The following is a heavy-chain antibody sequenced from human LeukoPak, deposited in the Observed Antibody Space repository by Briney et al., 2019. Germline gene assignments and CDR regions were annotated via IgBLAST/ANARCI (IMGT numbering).Heavy chain of an antibody. V-gene: IGHV1-8*01. CDR2: MNPNSGNT. J-gene: IGHJ4*02. CDR3: AREGSDVDIVATIDRNFDY. CDR1: GYTFTSYD. Sequence: ASVKVSCKASGYTFTSYDINWVRQATGQGLEWMGWMNPNSGNTGYAQKFQGKVTMTRNTSISTAYMELSSLRSEDTAVYYCAREGSDVDIVATIDRNFDYWGQGTLVTVSS. D-gene: IGHD5-12*01.